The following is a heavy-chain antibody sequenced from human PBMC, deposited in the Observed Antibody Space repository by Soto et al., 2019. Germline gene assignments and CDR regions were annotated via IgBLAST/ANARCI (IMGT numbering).Heavy chain of an antibody. V-gene: IGHV1-58*01. CDR1: GFTFTSSA. CDR3: AAGLYYDILTGRRANYYYGMDV. J-gene: IGHJ6*02. D-gene: IGHD3-9*01. CDR2: IVVGSGNT. Sequence: ASVKVSCKASGFTFTSSAVQWVRQARGQRLEWIGWIVVGSGNTNYAQKFQERVTITRDMSTSTAYMELSSLRSEDTAVYYCAAGLYYDILTGRRANYYYGMDVWGQGTTATVSS.